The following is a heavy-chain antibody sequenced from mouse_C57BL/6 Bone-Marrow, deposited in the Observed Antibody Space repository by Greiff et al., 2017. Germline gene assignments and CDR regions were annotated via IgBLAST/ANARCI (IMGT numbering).Heavy chain of an antibody. D-gene: IGHD2-4*01. Sequence: EVKLVESGGGLVQPGGSLKLSCAASGFTFSDYYMYWVRQTPEKRLEWVAYISNGGGSTYYPDTVKGRFTISRDNAKNTLYLQMSRLKSEDTAMYYCARDYDGIPLFDYWGQGTTRTVSS. CDR3: ARDYDGIPLFDY. V-gene: IGHV5-12*01. J-gene: IGHJ2*01. CDR2: ISNGGGST. CDR1: GFTFSDYY.